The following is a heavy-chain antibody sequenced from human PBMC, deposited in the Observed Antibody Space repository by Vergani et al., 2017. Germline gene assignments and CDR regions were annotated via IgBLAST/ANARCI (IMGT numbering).Heavy chain of an antibody. V-gene: IGHV1-2*02. D-gene: IGHD6-13*01. CDR1: GYTFSNYY. CDR3: ARELAAVSYYYGMDV. J-gene: IGHJ6*02. Sequence: QVQVVQSGAEVKKSGASVKVSCKTSGYTFSNYYMHWVRQAPGQGLEWMAWINPNTGGTNYAQKFQGRVTMTRDTSISTAYMELSRLTSDDTAVYYCARELAAVSYYYGMDVWGQGTTVTVSS. CDR2: INPNTGGT.